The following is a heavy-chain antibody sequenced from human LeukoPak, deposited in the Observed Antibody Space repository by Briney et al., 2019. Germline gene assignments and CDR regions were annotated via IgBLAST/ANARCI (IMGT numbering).Heavy chain of an antibody. CDR2: ISGSGGST. J-gene: IGHJ4*02. D-gene: IGHD3-10*01. CDR3: AKSYYYNSGSWGIFDY. V-gene: IGHV3-23*01. CDR1: GFAFSSYA. Sequence: PGGSLRLSCAASGFAFSSYAMSWVRQAPGKGLEWVSGISGSGGSTYYADSVKGRFTISRDSSKNTLYLQMNTLRAEDTAVYYCAKSYYYNSGSWGIFDYWGQGTLVTVSS.